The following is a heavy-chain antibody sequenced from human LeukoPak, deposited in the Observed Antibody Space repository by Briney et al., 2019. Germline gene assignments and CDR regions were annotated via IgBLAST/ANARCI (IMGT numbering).Heavy chain of an antibody. CDR3: VKEARGTTVYY. CDR1: GFSVSVSDNY. V-gene: IGHV3-66*01. Sequence: GGSLRLSRVASGFSVSVSDNYMSWVRQTPGEGLEWVSVIFGGSTYYADSVKGRFTISRDTSKNTLYLQMDSLRAEDTAVYYCVKEARGTTVYYWGQGTLVTVSS. D-gene: IGHD4-17*01. CDR2: IFGGST. J-gene: IGHJ4*02.